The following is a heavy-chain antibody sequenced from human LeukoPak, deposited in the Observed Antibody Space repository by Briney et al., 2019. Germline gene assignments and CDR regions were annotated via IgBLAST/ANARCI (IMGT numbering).Heavy chain of an antibody. J-gene: IGHJ4*02. CDR1: GFTFSSYG. V-gene: IGHV3-15*01. D-gene: IGHD3-16*01. Sequence: GGSLRLSCAASGFTFSSYGMSWVRQAPGKGLEWVGRIKSKTDGGTTDYAAPVKGRFTISRDDSKNTLYLQMNSLKTEDTAVYYCTTGAFADSNYWGQGTLVTVSS. CDR3: TTGAFADSNY. CDR2: IKSKTDGGTT.